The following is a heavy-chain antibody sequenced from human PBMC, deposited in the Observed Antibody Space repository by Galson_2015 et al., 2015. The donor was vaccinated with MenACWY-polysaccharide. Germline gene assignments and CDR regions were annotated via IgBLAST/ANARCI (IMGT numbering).Heavy chain of an antibody. J-gene: IGHJ2*01. Sequence: SLRLSCAASGFTVSWNYMTWVRQAPGKGLEWISTIYRGGDAFYADSVKGRFTISRDNSKNTLYLQMNSLRDEDTAVYYCARERGDSSGHYYIYWYVDLWGRGSLVTVSS. CDR3: ARERGDSSGHYYIYWYVDL. D-gene: IGHD3-22*01. CDR2: IYRGGDA. V-gene: IGHV3-53*01. CDR1: GFTVSWNY.